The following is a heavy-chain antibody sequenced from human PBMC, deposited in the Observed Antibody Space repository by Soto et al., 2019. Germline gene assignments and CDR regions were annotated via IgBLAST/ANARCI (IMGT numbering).Heavy chain of an antibody. CDR2: IIPILGRA. CDR1: GGPFSSYH. CDR3: AIAGVPSSSNWFDP. V-gene: IGHV1-69*08. Sequence: QVQLVQSGAEVKKPGSSVKLSCKASGGPFSSYHISWVRQAPGQGLEWVGRIIPILGRANNAQHFQGRVTITADTSTNTAYMEMSSLTSEETAVYYCAIAGVPSSSNWFDPWGHGTLVTVSS. J-gene: IGHJ5*02. D-gene: IGHD6-6*01.